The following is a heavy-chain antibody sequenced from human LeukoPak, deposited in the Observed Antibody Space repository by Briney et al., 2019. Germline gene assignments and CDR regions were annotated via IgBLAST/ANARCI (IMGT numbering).Heavy chain of an antibody. CDR1: GYTFTSYD. D-gene: IGHD2-15*01. J-gene: IGHJ4*02. CDR3: AREPQKPYCSGGSCYYFDY. Sequence: ASVKVSCKASGYTFTSYDINWVRQATGQGLEWMGWISAYDGNTNYAQKLQGRVTMTTDTPTSTAYMELRSLRSDDTAVYYCAREPQKPYCSGGSCYYFDYWGQGTLVTVSS. CDR2: ISAYDGNT. V-gene: IGHV1-18*01.